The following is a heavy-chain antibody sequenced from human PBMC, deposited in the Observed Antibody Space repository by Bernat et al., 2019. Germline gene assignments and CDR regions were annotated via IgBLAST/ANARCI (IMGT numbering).Heavy chain of an antibody. Sequence: QVQLVESGGGVVQPGRSLRLSCAASGFTFSSYGMHWVRQAPGKGLEWVAVISYDGSNKYYADSVKGRFTISRDNSKNTLYLQMNSLRAEDTAVYYCAKGSGWLPNPPLWYWGQGTLVTVSS. CDR1: GFTFSSYG. CDR2: ISYDGSNK. CDR3: AKGSGWLPNPPLWY. J-gene: IGHJ4*02. V-gene: IGHV3-30*18. D-gene: IGHD3-22*01.